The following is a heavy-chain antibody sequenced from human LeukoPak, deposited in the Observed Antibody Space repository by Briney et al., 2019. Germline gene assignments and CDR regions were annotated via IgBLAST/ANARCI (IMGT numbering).Heavy chain of an antibody. CDR1: GYTFTGYY. V-gene: IGHV1-2*06. CDR2: INPNSGDT. CDR3: ARPRRGSSWYDY. D-gene: IGHD6-13*01. Sequence: GASVKVSCKASGYTFTGYYMHWVRQAPGQGLEWMGRINPNSGDTNYAQKFQGRVTMTRDTSISTAYMELSRLRSDDTAVYYCARPRRGSSWYDYWGQGTLVTVSS. J-gene: IGHJ4*02.